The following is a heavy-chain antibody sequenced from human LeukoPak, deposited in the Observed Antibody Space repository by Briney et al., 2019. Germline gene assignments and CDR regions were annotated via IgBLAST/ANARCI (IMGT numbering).Heavy chain of an antibody. Sequence: ASATVSCLASGYTFTGYYMHWVRQAPGQGLDWMGWINPISGGTNYVQKFQGRVTMTRDTSISTAYMELSRLRSDDTAVYYCARGYCSSTSCYYHVDYWGQGTLVTVSS. CDR2: INPISGGT. D-gene: IGHD2-2*01. V-gene: IGHV1-2*02. CDR3: ARGYCSSTSCYYHVDY. CDR1: GYTFTGYY. J-gene: IGHJ4*02.